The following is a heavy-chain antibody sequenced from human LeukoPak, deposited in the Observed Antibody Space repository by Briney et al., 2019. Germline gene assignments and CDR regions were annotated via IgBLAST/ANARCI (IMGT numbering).Heavy chain of an antibody. CDR1: GFTFDDYT. Sequence: GGSLRLSCAASGFTFDDYTMHWVRQAPGKGLEWVSLISWDGDSTYYADSVKGRFTISRENSKNSLYLQMNSLRTEDTALYYCAKKGYGGSSGVAYFDYWGQGTLVTVSS. V-gene: IGHV3-43*01. D-gene: IGHD4-23*01. CDR2: ISWDGDST. J-gene: IGHJ4*02. CDR3: AKKGYGGSSGVAYFDY.